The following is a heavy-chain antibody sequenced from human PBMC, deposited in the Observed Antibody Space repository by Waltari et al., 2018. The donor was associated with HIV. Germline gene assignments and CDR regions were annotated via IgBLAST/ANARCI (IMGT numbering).Heavy chain of an antibody. D-gene: IGHD4-4*01. CDR1: GGSFSGYY. CDR3: ARGSVTTVTKREHTSAFDI. CDR2: INHSGST. V-gene: IGHV4-34*01. J-gene: IGHJ3*02. Sequence: QVQLQQWGAGLLKPSETLSTTCADYGGSFSGYYRSWIRPPPGKGLEWIGEINHSGSTNYNPSLKSRVTISVDTSKNQFSLKLSSVTAADTAVYYCARGSVTTVTKREHTSAFDIWGQGTMVTVSS.